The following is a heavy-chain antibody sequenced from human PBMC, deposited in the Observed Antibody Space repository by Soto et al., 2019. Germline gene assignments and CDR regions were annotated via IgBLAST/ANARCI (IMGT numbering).Heavy chain of an antibody. Sequence: PSETLSLTCTVSGGSVSSGSYYWSWIRQPPGKGLEWIGYIYYSGSTNYNPSLKSRVTISVDTSKNQFPLKLSSVTAADTAVYYCARVAYCSGGSCYDYWGQGTLVTVSS. CDR1: GGSVSSGSYY. CDR2: IYYSGST. J-gene: IGHJ4*02. V-gene: IGHV4-61*01. D-gene: IGHD2-15*01. CDR3: ARVAYCSGGSCYDY.